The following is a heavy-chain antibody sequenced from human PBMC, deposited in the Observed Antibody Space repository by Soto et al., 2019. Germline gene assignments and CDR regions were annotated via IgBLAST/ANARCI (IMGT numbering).Heavy chain of an antibody. D-gene: IGHD6-6*01. CDR3: AREDNVSSWPPHDY. Sequence: EVQLVESGGGLVQPGGSLRLSCAASGFTFRSYWMFWVRQAPGKGLVWVARIDRDGSSINYADSVKGRFTISRDNAKNTLYLQLNSLRAEDTAVYYCAREDNVSSWPPHDYWGQGTLVTVSS. CDR1: GFTFRSYW. V-gene: IGHV3-74*01. CDR2: IDRDGSSI. J-gene: IGHJ4*02.